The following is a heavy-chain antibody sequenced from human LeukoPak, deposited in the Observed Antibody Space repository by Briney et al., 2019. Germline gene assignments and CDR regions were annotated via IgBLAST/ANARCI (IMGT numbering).Heavy chain of an antibody. D-gene: IGHD5-18*01. CDR1: GFTFSSYG. Sequence: PGGSLRLSCAASGFTFSSYGMHWVRQAPGKGLEWVAVISYDGSNKYYADSVKGRFTISRDNSKNTLYLQMNSLRAEDTAVYYCARVYSYGYELDYWGQGTLVTVSS. CDR3: ARVYSYGYELDY. J-gene: IGHJ4*02. V-gene: IGHV3-30*03. CDR2: ISYDGSNK.